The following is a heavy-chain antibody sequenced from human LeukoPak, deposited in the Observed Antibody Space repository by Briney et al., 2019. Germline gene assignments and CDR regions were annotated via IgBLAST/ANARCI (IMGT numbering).Heavy chain of an antibody. CDR1: GGTFSSYA. J-gene: IGHJ4*02. D-gene: IGHD5-12*01. V-gene: IGHV1-69*13. CDR3: VRIAAGYSGYDGGDY. Sequence: SVTVSCQASGGTFSSYAIRWVRQAPGHGLEWMGGIMPIFGTANYAQKFQGRVTITADESTSTAYMEPSSLRSADTAVYYCVRIAAGYSGYDGGDYWVQGTLVTVSS. CDR2: IMPIFGTA.